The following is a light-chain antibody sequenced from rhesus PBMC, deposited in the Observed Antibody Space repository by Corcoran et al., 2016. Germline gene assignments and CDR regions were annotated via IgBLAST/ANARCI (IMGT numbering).Light chain of an antibody. J-gene: IGKJ4*01. CDR2: QAS. Sequence: DIQMTQSPSSLSASVGDRVTITCRASENVNNYLNWYQQKPGKAPKLLIYQASTLQSGVPTRFSGSGYGTDYTFTSSSLQPEDVATYYCQHGYGAPLTFGGGTKVELK. CDR1: ENVNNY. CDR3: QHGYGAPLT. V-gene: IGKV1-74*01.